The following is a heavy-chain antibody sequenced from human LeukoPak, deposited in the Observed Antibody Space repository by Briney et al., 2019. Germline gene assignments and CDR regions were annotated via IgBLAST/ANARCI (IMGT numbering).Heavy chain of an antibody. CDR2: IKSKTDGGTT. J-gene: IGHJ6*02. Sequence: ETLSLTCAVYGGSFSGYYWSWIRQPPGKGLEWVGRIKSKTDGGTTDYAAPVKGRFTISRDDSKNTLYLQMNSLKTEDTAVYYCTTDFNGDYPFYYYYYGMDVWGQGTTVTVSS. D-gene: IGHD4-17*01. CDR1: GGSFSGYY. CDR3: TTDFNGDYPFYYYYYGMDV. V-gene: IGHV3-15*01.